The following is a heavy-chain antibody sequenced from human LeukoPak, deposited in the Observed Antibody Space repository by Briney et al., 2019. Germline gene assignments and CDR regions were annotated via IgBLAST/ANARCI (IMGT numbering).Heavy chain of an antibody. V-gene: IGHV4-61*01. D-gene: IGHD3-10*01. CDR1: GYSISSGYY. CDR2: IYYSGST. J-gene: IGHJ4*02. CDR3: ARVVVGEDYFDY. Sequence: SETLSLTCTVSGYSISSGYYWSWIRQPPGKGLEWIGYIYYSGSTNYNPSLKSRVTISVDTSKNQFSLKLSSVTAADTAVYYCARVVVGEDYFDYWGQGTLVTVSS.